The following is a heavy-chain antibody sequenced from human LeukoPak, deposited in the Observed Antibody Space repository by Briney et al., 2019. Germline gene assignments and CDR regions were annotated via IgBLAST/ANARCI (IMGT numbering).Heavy chain of an antibody. V-gene: IGHV3-23*01. Sequence: GGSLRLSCAASGFSFSRTDMFWVRQAPGKGLEYVSSISGTRDATYYADPVRGRFTISRDDSKNMLFLQMNSLRAEDTALYYCAKGGPGAFDFWGQGRMVAVSS. D-gene: IGHD2-15*01. J-gene: IGHJ3*01. CDR3: AKGGPGAFDF. CDR2: ISGTRDAT. CDR1: GFSFSRTD.